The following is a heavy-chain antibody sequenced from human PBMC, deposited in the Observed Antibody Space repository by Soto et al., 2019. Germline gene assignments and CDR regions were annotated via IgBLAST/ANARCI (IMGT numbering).Heavy chain of an antibody. D-gene: IGHD3-10*01. CDR3: ARVLWSDYYHYGMDV. Sequence: EXLKISFKCSGYXFTSYLVGWVRHMPGKGLEWMGIIYPGDSDTRYSTSFQGQVTISADKSIITDYLQWSSLKASDTAMYYCARVLWSDYYHYGMDVWGQGTTVTVS. CDR1: GYXFTSYL. V-gene: IGHV5-51*01. CDR2: IYPGDSDT. J-gene: IGHJ6*02.